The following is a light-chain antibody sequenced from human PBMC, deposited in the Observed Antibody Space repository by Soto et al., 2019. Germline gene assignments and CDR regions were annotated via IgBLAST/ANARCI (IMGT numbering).Light chain of an antibody. Sequence: QSVLTQPASVSGSPGQSITISCTGTSSDVGGYNSVSWYRQDPGKAPELIIYDVTYRPSGVSNRFSGSKSGNTASLTISGLQSEDEADYHCSSFTGSITYVFGTGTKVTVL. CDR1: SSDVGGYNS. CDR2: DVT. J-gene: IGLJ1*01. CDR3: SSFTGSITYV. V-gene: IGLV2-14*01.